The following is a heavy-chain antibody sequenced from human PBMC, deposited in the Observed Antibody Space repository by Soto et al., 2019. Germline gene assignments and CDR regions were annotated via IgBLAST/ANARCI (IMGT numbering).Heavy chain of an antibody. D-gene: IGHD3-22*01. CDR1: GFSLSAYGVR. J-gene: IGHJ5*02. Sequence: ESGPTLVNPTQTLTLTCSFSGFSLSAYGVRVIWFRQPPGETLEWLALIHWNDDKRYSPYLKSRLTITKDTSKNQVVLTLTNLDPLDTGTYFCAHTKDSSGFLTSWGQGILVTSPQ. CDR3: AHTKDSSGFLTS. CDR2: IHWNDDK. V-gene: IGHV2-5*01.